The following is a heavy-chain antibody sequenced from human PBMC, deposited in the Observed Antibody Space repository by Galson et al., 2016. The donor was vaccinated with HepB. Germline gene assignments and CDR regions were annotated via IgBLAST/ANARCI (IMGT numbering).Heavy chain of an antibody. J-gene: IGHJ3*02. CDR1: GFTFRSYA. V-gene: IGHV3-23*01. D-gene: IGHD3-22*01. CDR3: ARGVGWYYYDSSGYLDAFDI. CDR2: ISGNGGST. Sequence: SLRLSCAASGFTFRSYAMSWVRQAPGKGLEWVSVISGNGGSTKYADSEKGRFTISRDNSKNTLYLQMNSLRAEDTAVYYCARGVGWYYYDSSGYLDAFDIWGQGTMVTVSS.